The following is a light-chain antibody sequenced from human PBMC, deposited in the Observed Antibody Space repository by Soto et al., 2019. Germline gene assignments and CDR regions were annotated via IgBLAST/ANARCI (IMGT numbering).Light chain of an antibody. J-gene: IGKJ1*01. CDR2: GAS. CDR3: QQYGSSGT. CDR1: QSISSN. Sequence: ETVMTQSPATLSVSPVERATLSCRARQSISSNLAWYQQKPGQAPRLLIYGASNRATGIPARFSGSGSGTDFTLTISRLEPEDFAVYYCQQYGSSGTFGQGTKVDIK. V-gene: IGKV3-20*01.